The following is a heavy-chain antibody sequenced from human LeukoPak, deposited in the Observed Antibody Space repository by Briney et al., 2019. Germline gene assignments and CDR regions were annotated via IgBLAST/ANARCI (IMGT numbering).Heavy chain of an antibody. D-gene: IGHD5-18*01. CDR2: IYTGGST. CDR3: ARDGTAMIQAFDI. V-gene: IGHV3-53*01. CDR1: GFTISSNY. Sequence: GGSLRLSCAASGFTISSNYMTWVRQAPGKGLEWVSTIYTGGSTYYADSVKGRFTISRDNSKNTLYPQMNSLRAEDTAVYYCARDGTAMIQAFDIWGQGTMVSVSS. J-gene: IGHJ3*02.